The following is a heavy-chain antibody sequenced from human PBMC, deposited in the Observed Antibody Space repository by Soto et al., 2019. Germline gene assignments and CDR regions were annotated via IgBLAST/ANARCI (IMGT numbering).Heavy chain of an antibody. CDR1: GDIFTRYH. CDR2: INPSGGFT. Sequence: QVQMVQAGAEVKKPGASVKVSCKASGDIFTRYHMHWLRQAHGQGFEWMGIINPSGGFTTYAQKLQGKVTMTRDTSTSPFYMERNYLRSEYTAVYYCARDGPFKFCGQGTLVTVSS. CDR3: ARDGPFKF. J-gene: IGHJ1*01. V-gene: IGHV1-46*04.